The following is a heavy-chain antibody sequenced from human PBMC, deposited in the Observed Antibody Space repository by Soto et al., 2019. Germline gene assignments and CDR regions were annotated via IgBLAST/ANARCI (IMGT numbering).Heavy chain of an antibody. V-gene: IGHV3-30-3*01. CDR1: GFTFSNYA. J-gene: IGHJ4*02. CDR3: AREDPGSFDY. CDR2: ISYDGSNK. Sequence: QVQLVESGGGVVQPGRSLRLSCAASGFTFSNYAMHWVRQAPGKGLEWVAVISYDGSNKYYADSVQGRFTMSRDNSKNQMYVQMNSLRAEGTAVYYCAREDPGSFDYWGQGTLVTGSS. D-gene: IGHD7-27*01.